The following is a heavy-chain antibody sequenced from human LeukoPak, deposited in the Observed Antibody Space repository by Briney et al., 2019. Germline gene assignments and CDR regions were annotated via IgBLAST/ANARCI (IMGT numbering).Heavy chain of an antibody. D-gene: IGHD3-3*01. CDR2: IIPIFGTA. V-gene: IGHV1-69*13. CDR1: GGTFSSYA. J-gene: IGHJ6*02. Sequence: SVKVSCKASGGTFSSYAISWVRQAPGQGLEWMGGIIPIFGTANYAQKFQGRVTITADESTSTAYMELSSLRSEDTAVYYCARGGTIFGVVIGDYYYYGMDVWGQGTTVTVSS. CDR3: ARGGTIFGVVIGDYYYYGMDV.